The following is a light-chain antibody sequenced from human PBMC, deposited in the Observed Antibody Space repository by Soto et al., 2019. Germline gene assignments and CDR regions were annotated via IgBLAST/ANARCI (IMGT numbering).Light chain of an antibody. V-gene: IGLV2-14*01. J-gene: IGLJ1*01. CDR3: GSYTGSSYV. CDR1: SSDVGGYKF. CDR2: EVS. Sequence: QSVLTQPASVSGSPGQSITISCTGTSSDVGGYKFVSWYQQHPGTAPKLMIYEVSNRPSGVSSRFSGSKSGNTASLTISGLQAEDEADYFCGSYTGSSYVFGNGTKVTVL.